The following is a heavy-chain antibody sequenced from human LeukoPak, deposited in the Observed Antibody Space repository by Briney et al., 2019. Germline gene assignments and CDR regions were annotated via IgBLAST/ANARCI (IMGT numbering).Heavy chain of an antibody. V-gene: IGHV3-21*01. CDR3: ARVFSSSWYSYYFDY. D-gene: IGHD6-13*01. J-gene: IGHJ4*02. Sequence: PGGSLRLSCAASGFTFSSYSMNWVRQAPGKGLEWVSSISSSSSYIYYADSVKGRFTISRDNAKNSLYLQMNSLRAEDTAVYYCARVFSSSWYSYYFDYWGQGTLVTVSS. CDR2: ISSSSSYI. CDR1: GFTFSSYS.